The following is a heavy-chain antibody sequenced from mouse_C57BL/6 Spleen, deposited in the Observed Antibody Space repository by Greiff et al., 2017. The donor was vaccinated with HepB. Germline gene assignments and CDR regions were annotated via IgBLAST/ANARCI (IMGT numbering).Heavy chain of an antibody. CDR3: TRYYGSSWFAY. D-gene: IGHD1-1*01. V-gene: IGHV1-15*01. CDR1: GYTFTDYE. Sequence: VQLVESGAELVRPGASVTLSCKASGYTFTDYEMHWVKQTPVHGLEWIGAIDPETGGTAYNQKFKGKAILTADKSSSTAYMELRSLTSEDSAVYYCTRYYGSSWFAYWGQGTLVTVSA. J-gene: IGHJ3*01. CDR2: IDPETGGT.